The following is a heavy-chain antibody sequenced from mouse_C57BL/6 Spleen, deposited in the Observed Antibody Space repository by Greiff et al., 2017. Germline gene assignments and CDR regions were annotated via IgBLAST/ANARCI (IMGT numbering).Heavy chain of an antibody. CDR3: ARYGSSPLYAMDD. J-gene: IGHJ4*01. Sequence: VQLQQPGAELVKPGASVKLSCKASGYTFTSYWMHWVKQRPGQGLEWIGMIHPNSGSTNYNEKFKSKATLTVDKSSSTAYMQLSSLTSEDSAVYYCARYGSSPLYAMDDWGQGTSVTVSS. D-gene: IGHD1-1*01. CDR1: GYTFTSYW. CDR2: IHPNSGST. V-gene: IGHV1-64*01.